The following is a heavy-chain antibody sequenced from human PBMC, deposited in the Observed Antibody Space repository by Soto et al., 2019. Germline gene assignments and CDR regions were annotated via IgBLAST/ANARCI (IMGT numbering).Heavy chain of an antibody. J-gene: IGHJ6*02. CDR1: GFTFSSYW. CDR2: IKQDGSEK. V-gene: IGHV3-7*04. D-gene: IGHD3-16*01. Sequence: PGGSLRLSCAASGFTFSSYWMSWVRQAPGKGLEWVANIKQDGSEKYYVDSVKGRFTIPRDNAKNSLYLQMNSLRAEDTAVYYCARDRLPYYDYVWHGNGMDVWGQGTTVTVSS. CDR3: ARDRLPYYDYVWHGNGMDV.